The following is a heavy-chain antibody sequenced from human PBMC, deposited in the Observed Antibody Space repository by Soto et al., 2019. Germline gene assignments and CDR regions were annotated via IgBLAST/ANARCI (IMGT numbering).Heavy chain of an antibody. V-gene: IGHV1-69*01. CDR3: ARQVQMLWAYFDY. J-gene: IGHJ4*02. D-gene: IGHD3-16*01. CDR2: IIPFLGSP. Sequence: QVQLVQSGAEVKKPGSSVKVSCKASGGPFSSFALNWVRQAPGQGLEWMGGIIPFLGSPNYPQTFQGRVTITADESTSTVYLDLSSLKSEDTAVYYCARQVQMLWAYFDYWGQGTLVTVSS. CDR1: GGPFSSFA.